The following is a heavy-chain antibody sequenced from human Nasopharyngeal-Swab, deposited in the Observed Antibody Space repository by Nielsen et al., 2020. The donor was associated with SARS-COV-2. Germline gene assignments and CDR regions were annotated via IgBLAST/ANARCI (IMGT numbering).Heavy chain of an antibody. CDR3: ANEEVPNDF. V-gene: IGHV3-23*01. Sequence: GEFLKISCVVSGCDFDNHAMSWVRQAPGKGLEWVSGISISGNRIYYADSVKGRFTISRDNSKKTVFLQMNSLTVDDTAVYYCANEEVPNDFWGQGTLVTVSS. CDR1: GCDFDNHA. J-gene: IGHJ4*02. CDR2: ISISGNRI.